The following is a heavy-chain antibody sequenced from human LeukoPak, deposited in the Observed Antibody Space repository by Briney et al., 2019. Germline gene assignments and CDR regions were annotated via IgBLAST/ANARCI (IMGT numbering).Heavy chain of an antibody. CDR2: IGTAGDT. Sequence: GGSLRLSCAASGFTFSNYDMHWVRQATGKGLEWVTGIGTAGDTYHPDSVKGRFTISRENAKNSLYLQMNSLRAEDTAVYYCARDRPDYGAERFAYWGQGTLVTVSS. J-gene: IGHJ4*02. V-gene: IGHV3-13*01. D-gene: IGHD4-17*01. CDR3: ARDRPDYGAERFAY. CDR1: GFTFSNYD.